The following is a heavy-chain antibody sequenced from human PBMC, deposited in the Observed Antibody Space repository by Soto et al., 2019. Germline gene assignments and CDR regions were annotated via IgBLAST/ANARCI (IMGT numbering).Heavy chain of an antibody. D-gene: IGHD6-19*01. Sequence: KTSETLSLTCAVYGGSFSGYYWSWIRQPPGKGLEWIGEINHSGSTNYNPSLKSRVTISVDTSKNQFSLKLSSVTAAGTAVYYCARGLSGMYSSGWYYFDYWGQGTLVTVSS. CDR2: INHSGST. CDR1: GGSFSGYY. J-gene: IGHJ4*02. CDR3: ARGLSGMYSSGWYYFDY. V-gene: IGHV4-34*01.